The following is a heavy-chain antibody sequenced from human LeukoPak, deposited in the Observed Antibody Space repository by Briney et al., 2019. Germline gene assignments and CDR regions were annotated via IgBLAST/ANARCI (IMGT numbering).Heavy chain of an antibody. CDR1: GFTFSSYA. V-gene: IGHV3-23*01. J-gene: IGHJ6*02. Sequence: PGGSLRLSCAASGFTFSSYAMSWVRQAPGKGLEWVSAISGSGGSTYYADSVKGRFTISRDNSKNTLYLQMNSLRAEDTAVYYCAKDDYRIRDFYGMDVWGQGTTVTVSS. D-gene: IGHD4-4*01. CDR3: AKDDYRIRDFYGMDV. CDR2: ISGSGGST.